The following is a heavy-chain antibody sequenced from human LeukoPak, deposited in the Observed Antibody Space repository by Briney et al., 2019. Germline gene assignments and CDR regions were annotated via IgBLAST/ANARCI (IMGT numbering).Heavy chain of an antibody. V-gene: IGHV4-59*01. Sequence: SETLSLTCTVSGGSISSYYWSWIRQPPGKGLEWIGYIYYSGSTNYKPSLKSRVTISVETSKNQFSLKLRSVTAADTAVYYCVNGGGGAFDIWGQGTMVTVSS. J-gene: IGHJ3*02. CDR2: IYYSGST. CDR3: VNGGGGAFDI. D-gene: IGHD3-16*01. CDR1: GGSISSYY.